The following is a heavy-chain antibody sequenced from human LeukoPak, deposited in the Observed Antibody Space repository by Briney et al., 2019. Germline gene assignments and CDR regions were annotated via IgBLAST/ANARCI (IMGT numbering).Heavy chain of an antibody. J-gene: IGHJ6*03. V-gene: IGHV3-11*04. CDR3: ARAGELRYMDV. Sequence: GLTLRLSCAASGFTFSGYYMSWVRQASGKGLEWISNIKGTGLTTYYADSVKGRFTISRDNAKNSLFLQMNSLRANDTAIYYCARAGELRYMDVWGKGTAVTVSS. CDR1: GFTFSGYY. D-gene: IGHD3-16*01. CDR2: IKGTGLTT.